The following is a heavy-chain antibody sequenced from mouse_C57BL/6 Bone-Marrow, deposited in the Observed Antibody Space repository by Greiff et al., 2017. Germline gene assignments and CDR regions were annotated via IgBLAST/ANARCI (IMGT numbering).Heavy chain of an antibody. V-gene: IGHV1-52*01. CDR2: IDPSDSDT. J-gene: IGHJ2*01. D-gene: IGHD1-3*01. CDR3: GTNNHFDY. CDR1: GYTFTSYW. Sequence: QVQLQQPGAELVRPGSSVKLSCKASGYTFTSYWMHWVKQRPIQGLEWIGNIDPSDSDTHYNQKFKDKATLTVDKSSSTAYMHISSLTSEDAAVYYYGTNNHFDYWGQGTTLTVSS.